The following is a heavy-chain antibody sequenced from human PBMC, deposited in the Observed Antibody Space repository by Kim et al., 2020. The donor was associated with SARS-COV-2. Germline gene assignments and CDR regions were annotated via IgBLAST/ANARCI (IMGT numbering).Heavy chain of an antibody. D-gene: IGHD3-16*01. CDR3: ASRRDLAY. J-gene: IGHJ4*02. CDR1: GGSFSGYY. CDR2: IIQSGST. V-gene: IGHV4-34*12. Sequence: SETLSLTCAVYGGSFSGYYLSWIRQPPGKGLAWIGEIIQSGSTKYNPSLKSRVTISVDTSKNQFSLKLSSVTAADTAVYYCASRRDLAYWGQGTLVTVSS.